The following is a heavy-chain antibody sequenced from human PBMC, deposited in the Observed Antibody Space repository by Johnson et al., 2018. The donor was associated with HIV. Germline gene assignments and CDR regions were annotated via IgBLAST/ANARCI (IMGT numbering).Heavy chain of an antibody. J-gene: IGHJ3*02. CDR2: IKQDGSEK. CDR1: GFTFSSYW. V-gene: IGHV3-7*04. D-gene: IGHD1-26*01. CDR3: ARGVGNDALDI. Sequence: VQLVESGGGLVQPGGSLRLSCAASGFTFSSYWMSWVRQAPGKGLEWVANIKQDGSEKYYVDSVKGRFTISRDNSKNTLYLQMNSRRAEDTAVYYCARGVGNDALDIWGQGTMVTVSS.